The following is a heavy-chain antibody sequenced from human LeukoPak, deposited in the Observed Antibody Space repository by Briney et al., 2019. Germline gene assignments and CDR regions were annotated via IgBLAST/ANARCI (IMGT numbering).Heavy chain of an antibody. CDR3: ARHVPAFEYQFDY. CDR2: IYYSGST. J-gene: IGHJ4*02. V-gene: IGHV4-59*08. CDR1: GGSFSGYY. Sequence: SETLSLTCAVYGGSFSGYYWSWIRQPPGKGLEWIGYIYYSGSTNYNPSLKSRVTISVDTSKNQFSLKLSSVTAADTAVYYCARHVPAFEYQFDYWGQGTLVTVSS. D-gene: IGHD2-2*01.